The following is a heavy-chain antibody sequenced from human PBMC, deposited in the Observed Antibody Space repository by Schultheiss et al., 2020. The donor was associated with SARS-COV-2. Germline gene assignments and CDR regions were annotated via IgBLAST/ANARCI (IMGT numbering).Heavy chain of an antibody. Sequence: GGSLRLSCAASGFTFSSYAMSWVRQAPGKGLEWVSVISGSGGSTYYADSVKGRFTISRDNSKNTLYLQMNSLRAEDTAVYYCAKRQYYDFWSGDDYWGQGTLVTVSS. CDR3: AKRQYYDFWSGDDY. CDR2: ISGSGGST. D-gene: IGHD3-3*01. CDR1: GFTFSSYA. J-gene: IGHJ4*02. V-gene: IGHV3-23*01.